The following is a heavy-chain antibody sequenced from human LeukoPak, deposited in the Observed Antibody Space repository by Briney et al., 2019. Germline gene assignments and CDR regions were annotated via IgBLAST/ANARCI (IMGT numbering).Heavy chain of an antibody. D-gene: IGHD6-13*01. J-gene: IGHJ6*02. CDR3: ARELPTLIAAEGPDYGMDV. V-gene: IGHV1-2*02. Sequence: GASVKVSCKAAGYTFTGYYMHWVREAPGQGLEWMGWINPNSGGTNYAQKFQGRVSMTRDTSISTAYMELSRLRSDDTAVYYCARELPTLIAAEGPDYGMDVWGQGTTVTVSS. CDR1: GYTFTGYY. CDR2: INPNSGGT.